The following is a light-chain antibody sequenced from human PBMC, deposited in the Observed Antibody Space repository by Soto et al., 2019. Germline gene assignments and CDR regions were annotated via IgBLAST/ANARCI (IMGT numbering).Light chain of an antibody. CDR1: QSISNW. J-gene: IGKJ1*01. V-gene: IGKV1-5*01. Sequence: DIQMTQSPSTLSASVGDRVIITCRASQSISNWLAWYQQKPGKVPNLLIYDASNLESGVPSRFSGSGSGTEFTPTISSLQPDDFATYYCQQYQSSWTFGQGTKVDI. CDR3: QQYQSSWT. CDR2: DAS.